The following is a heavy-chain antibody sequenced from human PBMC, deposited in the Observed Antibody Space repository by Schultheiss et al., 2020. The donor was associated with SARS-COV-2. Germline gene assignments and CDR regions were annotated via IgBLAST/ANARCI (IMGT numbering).Heavy chain of an antibody. V-gene: IGHV4-34*01. CDR2: INHSGST. Sequence: SQTLSLTCAVYGGSFSGYYWSWIRQPPGKGLEWIGEINHSGSTNYNPSLKSRVTISVDTSKNQFSLKLSSVTAADTAVYYCARGSPCTNGVCYHYYYYGMDVWGQGTTVTVSS. D-gene: IGHD2-8*01. CDR3: ARGSPCTNGVCYHYYYYGMDV. J-gene: IGHJ6*02. CDR1: GGSFSGYY.